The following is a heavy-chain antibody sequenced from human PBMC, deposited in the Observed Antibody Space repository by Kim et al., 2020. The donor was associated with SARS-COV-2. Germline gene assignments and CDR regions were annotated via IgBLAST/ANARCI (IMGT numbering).Heavy chain of an antibody. D-gene: IGHD3-10*02. CDR1: GFAFSSYA. CDR2: LSGSGANT. Sequence: GGSLRLSCTASGFAFSSYALSWVRQAPGKGLEWVSGLSGSGANTYYADSVKGRFTISRDNSKSMLYLWMTSLKVEDMAVYYCAKGDQTVLYYDRGYDYWGQGTLVTVSS. V-gene: IGHV3-23*01. CDR3: AKGDQTVLYYDRGYDY. J-gene: IGHJ4*02.